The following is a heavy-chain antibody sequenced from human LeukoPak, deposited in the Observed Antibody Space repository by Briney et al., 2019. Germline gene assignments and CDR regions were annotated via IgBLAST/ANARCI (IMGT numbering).Heavy chain of an antibody. Sequence: ASVKVSCKACGYSFTGYYMHWVRQAPGQGLEWMGWINPDSGGTNYAQKFQGRVTMTRDTSISTAYMELSSLRSDDTAVYYCETFNSSDHYWGQGTLVTVSS. D-gene: IGHD6-19*01. V-gene: IGHV1-2*02. J-gene: IGHJ4*02. CDR3: ETFNSSDHY. CDR1: GYSFTGYY. CDR2: INPDSGGT.